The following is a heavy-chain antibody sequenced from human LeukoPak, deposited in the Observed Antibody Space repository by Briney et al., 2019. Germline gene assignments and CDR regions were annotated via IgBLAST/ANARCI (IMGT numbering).Heavy chain of an antibody. Sequence: GGSLRLSCSASGFTFSSYAMHWVRQAPGKGLEYVSAISSNGGSTYYADSVKGRLTISRDNSKNTRYLQMSSLRAEDTAVYYCVRLRGYSGYDHGFDSWGQGTLVTVSS. CDR3: VRLRGYSGYDHGFDS. D-gene: IGHD5-12*01. V-gene: IGHV3-64D*06. CDR1: GFTFSSYA. J-gene: IGHJ4*02. CDR2: ISSNGGST.